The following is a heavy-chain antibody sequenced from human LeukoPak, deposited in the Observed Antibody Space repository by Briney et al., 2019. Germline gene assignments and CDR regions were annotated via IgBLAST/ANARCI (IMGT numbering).Heavy chain of an antibody. CDR1: GFTFSDYG. CDR2: IWYDGSNK. V-gene: IGHV3-33*01. Sequence: GGSLRLSCAASGFTFSDYGMHWVRQAPGKGLEWVAVIWYDGSNKYYADSVKGRFTISRDNSKNTLYLQMNSLRAEDTAVYYCAREVRCSSTSCYIDLWGQGTLVTVSS. CDR3: AREVRCSSTSCYIDL. J-gene: IGHJ4*02. D-gene: IGHD2-2*01.